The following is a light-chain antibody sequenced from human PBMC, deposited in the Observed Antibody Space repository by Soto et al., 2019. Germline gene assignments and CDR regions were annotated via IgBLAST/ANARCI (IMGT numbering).Light chain of an antibody. CDR2: DVS. CDR1: SSDVGGYNY. V-gene: IGLV2-14*01. J-gene: IGLJ2*01. CDR3: SSYTSSSTLPV. Sequence: QSALTQPASVSGSPGQSITISCTGTSSDVGGYNYVSWYQQHPGKAPKLMIYDVSNRPSGVSNRSSGSKSGNTASLTISGLQAEDEADYYCSSYTSSSTLPVFGGGTKVTVL.